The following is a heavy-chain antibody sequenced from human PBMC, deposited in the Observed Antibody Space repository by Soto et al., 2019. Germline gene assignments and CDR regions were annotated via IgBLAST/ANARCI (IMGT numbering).Heavy chain of an antibody. Sequence: PSETLSLTCTVSGGSISSYYWSWIRQPAGKGLEWIGRIYTSGSTNYNPSLKSRVTMSVDTSKNQFSLKLSSVTAADTAVYYCARGWRYDILTGYHHSRNWFDPWGQGTLVTVSS. V-gene: IGHV4-4*07. CDR1: GGSISSYY. J-gene: IGHJ5*02. CDR2: IYTSGST. D-gene: IGHD3-9*01. CDR3: ARGWRYDILTGYHHSRNWFDP.